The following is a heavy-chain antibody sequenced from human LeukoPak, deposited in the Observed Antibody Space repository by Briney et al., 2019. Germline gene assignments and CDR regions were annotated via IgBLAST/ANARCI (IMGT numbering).Heavy chain of an antibody. V-gene: IGHV4-39*01. Sequence: AEALSLTCIVSGGSINSSTYYWGWMRQPPGKELEWIGSVYYTGSTNYNPSLKRRVTVSVDTSKNQFFLTLTSVTAAATAVYDCAKRKLRTSWRYYWGQGNLVTVSS. J-gene: IGHJ4*02. CDR3: AKRKLRTSWRYY. D-gene: IGHD6-13*01. CDR1: GGSINSSTYY. CDR2: VYYTGST.